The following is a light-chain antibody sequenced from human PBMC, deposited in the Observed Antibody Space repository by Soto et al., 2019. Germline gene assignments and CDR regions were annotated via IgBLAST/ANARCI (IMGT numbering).Light chain of an antibody. CDR2: GAS. J-gene: IGKJ3*01. CDR3: HQYGSSPLT. V-gene: IGKV3-20*01. Sequence: EIVLTQSPGTLSLSPGERATLTCRASQSVTSNFLAWYQHKPGQAPRLLMYGASSRATGIPDRFSGSGSGTDFTLTLSSLEPEDFALYYCHQYGSSPLTFGPGTKVDIK. CDR1: QSVTSNF.